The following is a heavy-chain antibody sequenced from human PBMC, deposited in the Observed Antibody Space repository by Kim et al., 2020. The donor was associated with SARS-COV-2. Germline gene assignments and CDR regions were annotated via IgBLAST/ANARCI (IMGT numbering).Heavy chain of an antibody. CDR2: IYYSGST. J-gene: IGHJ6*02. CDR1: GGSISSYY. V-gene: IGHV4-59*08. CDR3: ARSPALIRDIVVVPAAIRGNLGMDV. D-gene: IGHD2-2*01. Sequence: SETLSLTCTVSGGSISSYYWSWIRQPPGKGLEWIGYIYYSGSTNYNPSLKSRVTISVDTSKNQFSLKLSSVTAADTAVYYCARSPALIRDIVVVPAAIRGNLGMDVWGQGTTVTVSS.